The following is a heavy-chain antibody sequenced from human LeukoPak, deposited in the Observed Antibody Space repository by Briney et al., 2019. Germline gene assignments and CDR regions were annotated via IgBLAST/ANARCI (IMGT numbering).Heavy chain of an antibody. V-gene: IGHV3-48*03. CDR3: AREGSGYYVDY. Sequence: PGRSLRLSCAASGFTFSRSGMHWVRQAPGKGLEWVSYISSSGSTIYYADSVKGRFTISRDNAKNSLYLQMNSLRAEDTAVYYCAREGSGYYVDYWGQGTLVTVSS. D-gene: IGHD3-22*01. CDR2: ISSSGSTI. J-gene: IGHJ4*02. CDR1: GFTFSRSG.